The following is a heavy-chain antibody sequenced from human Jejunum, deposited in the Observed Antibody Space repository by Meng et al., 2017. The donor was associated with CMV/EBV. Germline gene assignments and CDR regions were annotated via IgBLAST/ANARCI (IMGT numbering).Heavy chain of an antibody. CDR1: GFTFSEFW. CDR2: IKEDGSDI. CDR3: MRAHPLGT. J-gene: IGHJ4*02. V-gene: IGHV3-7*04. Sequence: SCVASGFTFSEFWMSWVRQTPGRGPEWVANIKEDGSDISYVDSVRGRFTISRDNAKNSLYLQMNSLTAEDTALYYCMRAHPLGTWGQGTLVTVS. D-gene: IGHD7-27*01.